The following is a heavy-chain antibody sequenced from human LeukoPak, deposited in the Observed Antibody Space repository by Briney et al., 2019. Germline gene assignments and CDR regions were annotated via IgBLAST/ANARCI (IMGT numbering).Heavy chain of an antibody. V-gene: IGHV4-34*01. Sequence: SETLSLTCAVYGGSFSDYYWSWIRQPPGKGLEWIGEINHSGSANFNPSLKSRVTISVDTSKNQFSLKLSSVTAADTAVYYCARRSTFYYCSGSYYYNYWGQGTLVTVSS. J-gene: IGHJ4*02. CDR3: ARRSTFYYCSGSYYYNY. D-gene: IGHD3-10*01. CDR1: GGSFSDYY. CDR2: INHSGSA.